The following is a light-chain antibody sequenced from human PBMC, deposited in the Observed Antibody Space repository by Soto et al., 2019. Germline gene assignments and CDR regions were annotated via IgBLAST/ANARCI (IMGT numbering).Light chain of an antibody. CDR1: QSVSSSY. V-gene: IGKV3-20*01. CDR2: GAS. J-gene: IGKJ5*01. CDR3: QQYGSSSIT. Sequence: EIVLTHSPGTLSLSPGERATLSCRASQSVSSSYLAWYQQKPGQAPRLLIYGASSRATDIPDRFSGSGSGTDFTLTISRLEPEDFAVYYCQQYGSSSITFSQGTRLEIK.